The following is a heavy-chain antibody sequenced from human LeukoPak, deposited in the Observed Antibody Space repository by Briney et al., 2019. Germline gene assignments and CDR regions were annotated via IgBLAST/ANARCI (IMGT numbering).Heavy chain of an antibody. CDR1: GFTFSSYS. J-gene: IGHJ1*01. D-gene: IGHD6-19*01. Sequence: GGSLRLSCAASGFTFSSYSMNWVRQAPGKGLEWVSSISSSSSYKYYADSVKGRFTISRDNAKNSLYLQMNSLRAEDTAVYYCASRKSSGWLDYFQHWGQGTLVTVSS. V-gene: IGHV3-21*01. CDR2: ISSSSSYK. CDR3: ASRKSSGWLDYFQH.